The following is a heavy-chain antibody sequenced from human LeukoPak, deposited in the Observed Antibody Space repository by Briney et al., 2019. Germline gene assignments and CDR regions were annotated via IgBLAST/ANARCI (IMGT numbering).Heavy chain of an antibody. D-gene: IGHD2-15*01. CDR3: ARAGCSGGSCYFDP. V-gene: IGHV4-38-2*02. J-gene: IGHJ5*02. CDR1: GYSISSGYY. Sequence: SETLSLTCTVSGYSISSGYYWGWIRQPPGKGLEWIGSIYHSGSTYYNPSLKSRVTISVDTSKNQFSLKLSSVTAADTAVYYCARAGCSGGSCYFDPWGQGTLVTASS. CDR2: IYHSGST.